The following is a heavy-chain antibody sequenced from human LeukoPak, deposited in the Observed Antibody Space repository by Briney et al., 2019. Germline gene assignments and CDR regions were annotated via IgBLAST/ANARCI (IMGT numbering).Heavy chain of an antibody. J-gene: IGHJ4*02. CDR1: GFTFSSYG. CDR3: AKVWGILTGEPYFDY. V-gene: IGHV3-30*02. Sequence: PGGSLRLSCAASGFTFSSYGMHWVRQAPGKGLEWVAFIRYDGSNKYYADSVKGRFTISRDNSKNTLYLQMNSLRAEDTAVYYCAKVWGILTGEPYFDYWGQGTLVTVSS. CDR2: IRYDGSNK. D-gene: IGHD3-9*01.